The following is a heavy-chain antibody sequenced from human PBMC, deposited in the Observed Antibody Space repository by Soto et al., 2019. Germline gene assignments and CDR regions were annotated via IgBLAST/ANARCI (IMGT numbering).Heavy chain of an antibody. CDR3: ARRRSSGWTNLFDP. V-gene: IGHV4-4*02. Sequence: SETLSLTCAVSGGSISSGDWWSWVRQPPGKGLEWIGEIYHSGSTNYNPSLKSRVTISVDKSKNQFSLKLSSVTAADTAVYYCARRRSSGWTNLFDPWGQGTLVTVS. D-gene: IGHD6-19*01. CDR1: GGSISSGDW. CDR2: IYHSGST. J-gene: IGHJ5*02.